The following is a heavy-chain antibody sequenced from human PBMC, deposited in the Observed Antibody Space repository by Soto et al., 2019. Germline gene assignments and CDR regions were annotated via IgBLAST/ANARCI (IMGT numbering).Heavy chain of an antibody. CDR2: IYSGGST. CDR3: ARDPPTYYDFWSGYHPYYMDV. V-gene: IGHV3-66*01. J-gene: IGHJ6*03. D-gene: IGHD3-3*01. Sequence: EVQLVESGGGLVQPGGSLRLSCAASGFTVSSSYMSWVRQAPGKGLEWVSVIYSGGSTYYADSVKGRFTISRDNSKNTLYLQMNSLRAEDTAVYYCARDPPTYYDFWSGYHPYYMDVWGKGTTVTVSS. CDR1: GFTVSSSY.